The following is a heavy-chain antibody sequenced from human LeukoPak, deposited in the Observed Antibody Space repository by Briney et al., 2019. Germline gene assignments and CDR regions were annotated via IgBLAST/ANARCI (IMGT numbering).Heavy chain of an antibody. CDR2: IKEDGSET. D-gene: IGHD6-13*01. V-gene: IGHV3-7*04. Sequence: GGSLRLSCGVSGFTVSSNYMSWVRQAPGKGLEWVANIKEDGSETYYVDSVKGRFTISRDNAKNSLYLQVNSLRTEDTAAYYCARADFRGSSWDYAYWGQGALVTVSS. CDR1: GFTVSSNY. CDR3: ARADFRGSSWDYAY. J-gene: IGHJ4*02.